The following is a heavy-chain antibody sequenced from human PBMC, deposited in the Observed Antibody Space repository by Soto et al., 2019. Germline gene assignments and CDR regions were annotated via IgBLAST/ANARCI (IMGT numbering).Heavy chain of an antibody. CDR2: IIPIFGTA. Sequence: ASVKVSCKASGGTFSSYAISWVRQAPGQGLEWMGGIIPIFGTANYAQKFQGRVTITADKSTSTAYMELSSLRSEETAVYYCARGHYDSSGYFSRWFDPWGQGPLVTV. J-gene: IGHJ5*02. V-gene: IGHV1-69*06. CDR1: GGTFSSYA. D-gene: IGHD3-22*01. CDR3: ARGHYDSSGYFSRWFDP.